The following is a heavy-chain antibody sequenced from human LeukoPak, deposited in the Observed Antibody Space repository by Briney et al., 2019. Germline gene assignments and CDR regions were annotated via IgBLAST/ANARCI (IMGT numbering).Heavy chain of an antibody. Sequence: GGSLRLSCAASGFTVSKKYMTWVRQAPGKGLEWVSSIYSGGGTYYADSVKGRFTISRDNSKNTLNLQMNSLRTEDTAVYYCATEAGVDWGQGTLVTVSS. CDR3: ATEAGVD. CDR1: GFTVSKKY. J-gene: IGHJ4*02. CDR2: IYSGGGT. V-gene: IGHV3-66*01. D-gene: IGHD6-13*01.